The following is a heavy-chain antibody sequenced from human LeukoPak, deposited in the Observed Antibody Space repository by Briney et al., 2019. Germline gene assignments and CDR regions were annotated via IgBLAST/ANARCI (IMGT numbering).Heavy chain of an antibody. CDR3: AGVRGYFDY. Sequence: SETLSLTCAVYGGSFSGYYWSWIRQPPGKGLEWIGEINHSGSTNYNPSLKSRVTISVDTSKNQFSLKLSSVTAADTAVYYCAGVRGYFDYWGQGTLVTVSS. J-gene: IGHJ4*02. V-gene: IGHV4-34*01. CDR2: INHSGST. D-gene: IGHD3-10*01. CDR1: GGSFSGYY.